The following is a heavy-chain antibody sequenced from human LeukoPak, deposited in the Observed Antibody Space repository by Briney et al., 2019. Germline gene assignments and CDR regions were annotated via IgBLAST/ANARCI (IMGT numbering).Heavy chain of an antibody. Sequence: SETLSLTCTVSGGSISSGGYYWSWIRQPPGEGLAWIEYIFYSGSTYYIPSLKSRVNISVDTSKNQLYLNLSSVTAADTAVYYCARASTIFGVVFAFWGQGTVVTVSS. CDR2: IFYSGST. D-gene: IGHD3-3*01. CDR3: ARASTIFGVVFAF. V-gene: IGHV4-31*03. CDR1: GGSISSGGYY. J-gene: IGHJ4*02.